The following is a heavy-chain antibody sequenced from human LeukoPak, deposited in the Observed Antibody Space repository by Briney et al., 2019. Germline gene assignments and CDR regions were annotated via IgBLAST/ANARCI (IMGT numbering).Heavy chain of an antibody. CDR2: ISGSGGST. D-gene: IGHD2-21*02. Sequence: GGSLRLSCAASGFTFSSYAMSWVRQAPGKGLEWVSAISGSGGSTYYADSVKGRFTISRDNSKNTLYLQMNSLRAEDTAVYYCVKRRSVVTSRTYFDYWGQGTLVSVSS. V-gene: IGHV3-23*01. J-gene: IGHJ4*02. CDR1: GFTFSSYA. CDR3: VKRRSVVTSRTYFDY.